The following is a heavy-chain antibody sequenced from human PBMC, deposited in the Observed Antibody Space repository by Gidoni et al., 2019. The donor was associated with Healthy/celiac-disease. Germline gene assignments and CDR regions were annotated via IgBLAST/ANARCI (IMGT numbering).Heavy chain of an antibody. CDR2: IYHSGST. Sequence: QVQLQESGPGLVKPSETLSLTCAVSGYSISSGYYWGWIRQPPGKGLEWIGSIYHSGSTYYNPSLKSRVTISVDTSKNQFSLKLSSVTAADTAVYYCARVPDSSGYNFDYWGQGTLVTVSS. CDR3: ARVPDSSGYNFDY. J-gene: IGHJ4*02. CDR1: GYSISSGYY. D-gene: IGHD3-22*01. V-gene: IGHV4-38-2*01.